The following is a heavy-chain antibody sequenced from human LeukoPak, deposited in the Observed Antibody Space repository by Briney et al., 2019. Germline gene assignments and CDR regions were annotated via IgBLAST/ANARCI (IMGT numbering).Heavy chain of an antibody. D-gene: IGHD6-13*01. V-gene: IGHV4-59*08. CDR1: GGSVTSYY. J-gene: IGHJ4*02. CDR2: IYYSGGT. Sequence: PSETLSLTCTVSGGSVTSYYCNWVRQPPGRGLEWIGYIYYSGGTNYNPSLESRVTISLDTAKNQFSLKLRSVTAEDTAVYYCATAGATSPSSASWFNIEYWGQGTLVPVSS. CDR3: ATAGATSPSSASWFNIEY.